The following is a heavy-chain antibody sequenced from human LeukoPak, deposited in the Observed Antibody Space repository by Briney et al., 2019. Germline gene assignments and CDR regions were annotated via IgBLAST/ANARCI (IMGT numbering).Heavy chain of an antibody. CDR3: AGRKATYDY. Sequence: SETLSLTCAVSGYSISSGYYWGWIRQPPESVLEWIGSSNHSGSTYYNPSVKSRVTISVDTSKNQFSLKLSSVTAADTAVYSCAGRKATYDYWGQGTLVTVSS. CDR1: GYSISSGYY. J-gene: IGHJ4*02. V-gene: IGHV4-38-2*01. CDR2: SNHSGST. D-gene: IGHD1-26*01.